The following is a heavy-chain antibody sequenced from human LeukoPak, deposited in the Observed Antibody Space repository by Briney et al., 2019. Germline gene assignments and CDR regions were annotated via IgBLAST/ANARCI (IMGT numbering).Heavy chain of an antibody. CDR1: GGSISSYY. CDR2: IYYSGST. Sequence: SETLSLTCTVSGGSISSYYWSWIRQPPGKGLEWIGYIYYSGSTNYNPSLKSRVTISVDTFKNQFSLKLSSVTAADTAVYYCARLNCSGGSCYSVDHWGQGTLVTVSS. V-gene: IGHV4-59*12. J-gene: IGHJ5*02. D-gene: IGHD2-15*01. CDR3: ARLNCSGGSCYSVDH.